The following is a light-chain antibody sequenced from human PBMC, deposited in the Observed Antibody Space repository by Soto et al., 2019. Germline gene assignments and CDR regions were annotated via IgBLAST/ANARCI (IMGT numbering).Light chain of an antibody. J-gene: IGLJ1*01. CDR3: QSYDSSLSGYV. CDR1: SFNIGAGYD. CDR2: GNT. Sequence: QSVLTQPPSMSGAPGQRVTISCTGSSFNIGAGYDVHWYQQLPGTAPKLLISGNTNRPSGVPDRFSGSKSRTSASLAITGLQAEDEADYYCQSYDSSLSGYVFGTGTKATVL. V-gene: IGLV1-40*01.